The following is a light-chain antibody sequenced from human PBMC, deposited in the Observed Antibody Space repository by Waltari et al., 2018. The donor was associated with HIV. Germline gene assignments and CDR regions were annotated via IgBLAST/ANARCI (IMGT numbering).Light chain of an antibody. V-gene: IGLV2-8*01. CDR1: RSDVGGYHY. CDR2: DVI. CDR3: SSHAGSKVL. Sequence: QSALTQPQSASGSPGQSVALSCTGTRSDVGGYHYVSWHQQNPGKAPKLMIYDVIKRAAGVHDRFSGSKSGNTASLTVSGHQPEDEADYYCSSHAGSKVLCGGGTRLTVL. J-gene: IGLJ2*01.